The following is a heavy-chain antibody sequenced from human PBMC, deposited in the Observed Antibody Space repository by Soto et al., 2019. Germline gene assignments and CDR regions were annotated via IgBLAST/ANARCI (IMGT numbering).Heavy chain of an antibody. J-gene: IGHJ6*02. CDR2: ISYDGGNK. CDR1: GFTFSNYG. D-gene: IGHD5-18*01. CDR3: ARQFAYSSGTYGMDV. Sequence: GGSLRLSCAASGFTFSNYGMHWVRQAPGKGLEWVAVISYDGGNKHYADSVKGRFTISRDNSKNTLYWQMSSLRAEDAAVYYCARQFAYSSGTYGMDVWGQGTTVTV. V-gene: IGHV3-30*03.